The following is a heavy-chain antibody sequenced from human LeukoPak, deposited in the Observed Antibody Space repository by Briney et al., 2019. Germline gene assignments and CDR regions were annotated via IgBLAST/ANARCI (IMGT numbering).Heavy chain of an antibody. V-gene: IGHV3-53*01. Sequence: PGGSLRLSCAASGFTVSSNYMSWVRQAPGKGLEWVSVIYSGGSTYYADSVKGRFTISRDNSKNTLYLQMNSLRAEDTAVYYCTTIFEAPFDYWGQGTLVTVSS. CDR1: GFTVSSNY. CDR2: IYSGGST. J-gene: IGHJ4*02. D-gene: IGHD3-3*01. CDR3: TTIFEAPFDY.